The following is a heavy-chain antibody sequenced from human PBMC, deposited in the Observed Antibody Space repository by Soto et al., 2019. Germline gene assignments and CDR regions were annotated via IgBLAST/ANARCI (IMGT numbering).Heavy chain of an antibody. CDR3: ARAYSSSWYVSNAFDV. CDR2: IYWDDDK. D-gene: IGHD6-13*01. J-gene: IGHJ3*01. CDR1: GFSLSTGGVG. V-gene: IGHV2-5*02. Sequence: QITLKESGPTLVKPTQTLTLTCTFSGFSLSTGGVGVGWIRQPPGKALDCLALIYWDDDKHYSPSLKSRLTITKDTSKNQVVLTMTNVDPVDTATYYCARAYSSSWYVSNAFDVWGQGTMVTVSS.